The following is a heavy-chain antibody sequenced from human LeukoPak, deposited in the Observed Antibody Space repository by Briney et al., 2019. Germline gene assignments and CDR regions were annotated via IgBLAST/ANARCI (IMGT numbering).Heavy chain of an antibody. Sequence: PSQTLSFTCTVSGGSITSDSYYWSWIRQHPGKGLEWIAYIYYSGSNYYNPSLKNRVTISVDTSKNQFSLKLSSVTAADTAVYFCARGKDSSDYFDYWGQGTLVTVSS. D-gene: IGHD3-22*01. CDR2: IYYSGSN. CDR1: GGSITSDSYY. V-gene: IGHV4-31*03. CDR3: ARGKDSSDYFDY. J-gene: IGHJ4*02.